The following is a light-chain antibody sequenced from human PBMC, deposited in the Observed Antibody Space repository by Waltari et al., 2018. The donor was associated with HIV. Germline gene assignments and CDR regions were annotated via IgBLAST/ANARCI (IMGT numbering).Light chain of an antibody. J-gene: IGKJ1*01. Sequence: DIQMTQSPSTLSASVGDRVTITCRASQSISSWLAWYQQKPGKVPKLLIYKASNLESGVPSRFSGSGSGTEFTLTISSLQPDDFATYYCQQYNSYSTFGQGTKVEIK. CDR3: QQYNSYST. CDR1: QSISSW. V-gene: IGKV1-5*03. CDR2: KAS.